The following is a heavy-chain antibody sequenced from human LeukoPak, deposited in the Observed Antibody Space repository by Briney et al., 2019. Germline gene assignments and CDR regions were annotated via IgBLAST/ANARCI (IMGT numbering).Heavy chain of an antibody. D-gene: IGHD5-18*01. Sequence: SETLSLTCTVSGDSLSSSYWSWVRQPAGKGLEWIGRIYTSGYTNYNPSLKGRVTMSVDTSKNQFSLKLSSVTAADTAVYYCARVWSLYSYGGPRMDVWGKGTTVTISS. CDR1: GDSLSSSY. J-gene: IGHJ6*04. CDR3: ARVWSLYSYGGPRMDV. CDR2: IYTSGYT. V-gene: IGHV4-4*07.